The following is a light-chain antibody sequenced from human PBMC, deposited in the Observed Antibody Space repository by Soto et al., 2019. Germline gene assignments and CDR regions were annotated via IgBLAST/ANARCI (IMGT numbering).Light chain of an antibody. CDR2: DND. V-gene: IGLV1-51*01. CDR1: RSNIGNNY. Sequence: QSVLTQPPSVSAAPGQKVTVSCSGSRSNIGNNYVSWYQHLPGTAPKLLIYDNDKRPSGIPDRFSASKSGTSATLDLTGLQTGDEADYYCEAWDSNLSGGVFGGGTKVTVL. J-gene: IGLJ3*02. CDR3: EAWDSNLSGGV.